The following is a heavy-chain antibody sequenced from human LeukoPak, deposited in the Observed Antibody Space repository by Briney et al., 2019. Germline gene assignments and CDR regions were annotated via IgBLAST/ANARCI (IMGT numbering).Heavy chain of an antibody. J-gene: IGHJ5*02. CDR1: GFTFSSYA. D-gene: IGHD3-10*01. CDR3: AKDLHFINKLLWFGELLYKGDWFDP. Sequence: PGGSLRLSCAASGFTFSSYAMSWVRQAPGKGLEWVSAISGSGGSTYYADSVKGRFTISRDNSKNTLYLQMNSLRAEDTAVYYCAKDLHFINKLLWFGELLYKGDWFDPWGQGTLVTVSS. V-gene: IGHV3-23*01. CDR2: ISGSGGST.